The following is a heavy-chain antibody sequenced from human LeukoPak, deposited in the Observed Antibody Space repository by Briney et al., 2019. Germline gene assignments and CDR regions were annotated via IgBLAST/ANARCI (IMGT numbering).Heavy chain of an antibody. CDR2: ISGSGDRT. D-gene: IGHD3-9*01. J-gene: IGHJ4*02. CDR1: GFTFSAYA. Sequence: PGGSLRLSCAGSGFTFSAYAMSWVRQAPGKGLEGISSISGSGDRTYYADSVKGRFTISRDNSKNTLNLQMNSLRAEDTAVYYCAKAEGYDILTGLDYWGQGTLVTVSS. CDR3: AKAEGYDILTGLDY. V-gene: IGHV3-23*01.